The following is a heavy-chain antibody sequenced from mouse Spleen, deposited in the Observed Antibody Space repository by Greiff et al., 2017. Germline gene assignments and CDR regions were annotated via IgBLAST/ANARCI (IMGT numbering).Heavy chain of an antibody. CDR3: ARRGGSSYYFDY. D-gene: IGHD1-1*01. CDR1: GYTFTSYT. Sequence: QVQLQQQSGAELARPGASVKMSCKASGYTFTSYTMHWVKQRPGQGLEWIGYINPSSGYTKYNQKFKDKATLTADKSSSTAYMQLSSLTSEDSAVYYCARRGGSSYYFDYWGQGTTLTVSS. CDR2: INPSSGYT. V-gene: IGHV1-4*01. J-gene: IGHJ2*01.